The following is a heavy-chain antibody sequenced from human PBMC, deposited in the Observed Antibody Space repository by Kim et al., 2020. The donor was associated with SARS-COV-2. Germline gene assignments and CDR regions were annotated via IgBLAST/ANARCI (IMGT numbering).Heavy chain of an antibody. D-gene: IGHD6-19*01. J-gene: IGHJ4*02. V-gene: IGHV3-21*01. Sequence: ADSVKGRFTLSRDNAQNSLYLQMNSLGAEDTAVYYCARAYSSGWAYFDYWGQGTLVTVSS. CDR3: ARAYSSGWAYFDY.